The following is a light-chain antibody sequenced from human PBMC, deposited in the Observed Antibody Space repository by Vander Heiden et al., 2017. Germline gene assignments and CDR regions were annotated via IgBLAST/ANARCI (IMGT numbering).Light chain of an antibody. V-gene: IGKV4-1*01. Sequence: DIVMTQSPDSLAVSLGERATINCKSSQSVLYSSNNKNYLAWYQQKPGQPPKLLIYWASTRESGVPDRFSGSGYGTDFTLTISSRQAEDVAVYYCQQDDSTRALTFGGGTKVEIK. CDR3: QQDDSTRALT. J-gene: IGKJ4*01. CDR2: WAS. CDR1: QSVLYSSNNKNY.